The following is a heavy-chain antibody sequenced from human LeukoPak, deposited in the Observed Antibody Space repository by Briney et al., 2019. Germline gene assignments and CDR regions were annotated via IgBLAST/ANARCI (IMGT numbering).Heavy chain of an antibody. D-gene: IGHD5-12*01. CDR3: AKDTETSRAYNSGWDY. Sequence: PGGSLRLSCAASGFTFDAYAMHWVRQAPGKGLEWVSGITWKSGSIGYADSVKGRFTISRDNAMNSLYLQMNSLRAEDTALYYCAKDTETSRAYNSGWDYWGQGTLVTVSS. V-gene: IGHV3-9*01. J-gene: IGHJ4*02. CDR1: GFTFDAYA. CDR2: ITWKSGSI.